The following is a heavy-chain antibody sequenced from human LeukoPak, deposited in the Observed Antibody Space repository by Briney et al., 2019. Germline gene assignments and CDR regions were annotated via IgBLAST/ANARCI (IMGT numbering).Heavy chain of an antibody. CDR3: ARGFPARRGAFDI. CDR2: IGNGNSPI. Sequence: GGSLRLPCAASVASGFTFSNFIMNWVRQAPGKGLEWVSYIGNGNSPIYYADSVKGRFTISRDNAKNSLYLQMYSLRAEDTAIYYCARGFPARRGAFDIWGQGTKVTVSS. D-gene: IGHD6-6*01. J-gene: IGHJ3*02. CDR1: GFTFSNFI. V-gene: IGHV3-48*01.